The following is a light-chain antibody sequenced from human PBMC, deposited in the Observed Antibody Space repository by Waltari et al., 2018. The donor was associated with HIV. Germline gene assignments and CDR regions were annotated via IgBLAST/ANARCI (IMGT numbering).Light chain of an antibody. J-gene: IGLJ1*01. Sequence: QSALTQPASVSGSPGQSITISCPGNSSDVGGYNYVSWYQQHPGKAPKLMIYEVSNRPSGVSNRFSGSKSGNTASLTISGLQAEDEADYYCSSYTSSSTLPSYVFGTGTKVTVL. V-gene: IGLV2-14*01. CDR1: SSDVGGYNY. CDR2: EVS. CDR3: SSYTSSSTLPSYV.